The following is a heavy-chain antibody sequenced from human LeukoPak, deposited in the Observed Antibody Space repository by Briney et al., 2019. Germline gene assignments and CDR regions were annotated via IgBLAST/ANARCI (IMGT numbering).Heavy chain of an antibody. Sequence: GGSLRLSFAASGFTFAEYTMHWVRQAPGKGLEWVSLISWNGARIHYGDSVKGRFTISRDNSKNSLYLQMNSLRTEDTALYYCVKDLVAASENVRGWYPMDYWGQGTLVTVSS. CDR3: VKDLVAASENVRGWYPMDY. D-gene: IGHD6-19*01. CDR1: GFTFAEYT. J-gene: IGHJ4*02. V-gene: IGHV3-43*01. CDR2: ISWNGARI.